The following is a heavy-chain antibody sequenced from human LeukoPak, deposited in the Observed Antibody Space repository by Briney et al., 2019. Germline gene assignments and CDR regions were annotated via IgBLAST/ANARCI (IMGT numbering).Heavy chain of an antibody. J-gene: IGHJ6*04. CDR2: ISAYNGNT. Sequence: ASVKVSCKASGYTFTSYGISWVRQAPGQGLEWMGWISAYNGNTNYAQKLQGRVTMTTDTSTSTAYMELRSLGSDDTAVYYCARDHMVRGVDYYGMDVWGKGTTVTVSS. V-gene: IGHV1-18*04. CDR1: GYTFTSYG. D-gene: IGHD3-10*01. CDR3: ARDHMVRGVDYYGMDV.